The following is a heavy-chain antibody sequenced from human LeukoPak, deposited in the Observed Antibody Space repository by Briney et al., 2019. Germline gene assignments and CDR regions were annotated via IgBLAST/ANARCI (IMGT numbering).Heavy chain of an antibody. D-gene: IGHD2-2*01. CDR2: INHSGSN. CDR1: GGSFSGYY. Sequence: SETLSLTCAVYGGSFSGYYWSWIRQPPGKGLEWLGEINHSGSNNYNPSLKSRVTISVDTSKNQFSLKLSSVTAADTAVYYCARGIIRQSSIVVVPAAIDHWFDPWGQGTLVTVSS. J-gene: IGHJ5*02. CDR3: ARGIIRQSSIVVVPAAIDHWFDP. V-gene: IGHV4-34*01.